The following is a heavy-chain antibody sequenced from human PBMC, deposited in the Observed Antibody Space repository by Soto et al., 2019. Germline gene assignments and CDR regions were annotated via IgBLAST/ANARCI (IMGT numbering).Heavy chain of an antibody. CDR2: ISYDGSNK. J-gene: IGHJ5*02. CDR1: GFTFSSYG. Sequence: QVQLVESGGGVVQPGRSLRLSCAASGFTFSSYGMHWVRQAPGKGLEWVAVISYDGSNKYYADSVKGRFTISRDNSKNTLYLQMNSLRAEDTAVYYCAKERVRLWFGGLKWFDPWGQGTLVTVSS. D-gene: IGHD3-10*01. CDR3: AKERVRLWFGGLKWFDP. V-gene: IGHV3-30*18.